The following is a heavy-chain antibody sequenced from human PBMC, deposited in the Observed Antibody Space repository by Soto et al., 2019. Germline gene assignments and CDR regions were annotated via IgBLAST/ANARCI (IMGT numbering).Heavy chain of an antibody. Sequence: SETLSLTCTVSGGSISSGGYYWSWIRQHPGKGLEWIGYIYYSGSTYYNPSLKSRVTISVDTSKNQFSLKLSSVTAADTAVYYCARDNRYYDILTGYANPINWFYPWGQGTLVTVSS. CDR1: GGSISSGGYY. J-gene: IGHJ5*02. V-gene: IGHV4-31*03. D-gene: IGHD3-9*01. CDR3: ARDNRYYDILTGYANPINWFYP. CDR2: IYYSGST.